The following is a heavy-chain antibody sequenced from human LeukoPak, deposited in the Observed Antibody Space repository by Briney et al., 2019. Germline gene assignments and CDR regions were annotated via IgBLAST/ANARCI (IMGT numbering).Heavy chain of an antibody. J-gene: IGHJ5*02. Sequence: SETLSLTCTVVGGSITSDYWSWIRQPAGKGLEWIGRIFTSGSTAYNPSLKSRVTMSLDTSKNQLFLKLSSVTAADTAAYFCSRGGANDLWGQGTLVTVSS. CDR2: IFTSGST. V-gene: IGHV4-4*07. D-gene: IGHD4/OR15-4a*01. CDR3: SRGGANDL. CDR1: GGSITSDY.